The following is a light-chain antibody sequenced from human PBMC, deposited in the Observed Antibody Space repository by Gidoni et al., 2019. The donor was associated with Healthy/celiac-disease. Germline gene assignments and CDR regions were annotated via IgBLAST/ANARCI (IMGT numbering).Light chain of an antibody. CDR1: SSDVGCYNY. CDR3: CSYAGSYPLV. Sequence: QSALTQPRSVSGSPGQSVTISCPGTSSDVGCYNYVSWYQQHPGKAPKLMIYDFSKRPSGAPDRFPGPNSGNTAPLTIFGLQAEDKAYYYCCSYAGSYPLVFGGGTKLTVL. J-gene: IGLJ2*01. V-gene: IGLV2-11*01. CDR2: DFS.